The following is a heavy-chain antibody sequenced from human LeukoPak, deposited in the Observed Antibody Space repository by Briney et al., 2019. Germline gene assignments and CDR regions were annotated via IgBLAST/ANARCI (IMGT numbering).Heavy chain of an antibody. V-gene: IGHV3-30*04. CDR1: GFTFSSYA. D-gene: IGHD4-17*01. Sequence: PGGSLRLSCAASGFTFSSYAMHWVRQAPGKGLEWVAVISYDGSNKYYADSVKGRFTISRDNSKNTLYLQMNSLRAEDTAVYYCARETRRYGDYEYDAFDIWGQGTMVTVSS. CDR3: ARETRRYGDYEYDAFDI. CDR2: ISYDGSNK. J-gene: IGHJ3*02.